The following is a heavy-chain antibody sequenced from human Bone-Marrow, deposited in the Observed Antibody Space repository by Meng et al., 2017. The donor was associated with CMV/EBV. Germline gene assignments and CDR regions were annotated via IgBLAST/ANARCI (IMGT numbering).Heavy chain of an antibody. J-gene: IGHJ4*02. D-gene: IGHD2-2*01. Sequence: QVQLFESGAEVKKPGASVKVSCKASGYTFTGYYMHWVRQAPGQGLEWMGWINPNSGGTNYAQKFQGRVTMTRDTSISTAYMKLSRLRSDDTAVYYCARAHCSSTSCLIDYWGQGTLVTVSS. CDR3: ARAHCSSTSCLIDY. CDR2: INPNSGGT. V-gene: IGHV1-2*02. CDR1: GYTFTGYY.